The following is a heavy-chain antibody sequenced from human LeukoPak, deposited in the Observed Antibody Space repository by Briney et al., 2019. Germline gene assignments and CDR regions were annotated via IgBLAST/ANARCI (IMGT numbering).Heavy chain of an antibody. CDR3: TRRQLGGGY. D-gene: IGHD1-1*01. CDR2: IKEDGSEK. J-gene: IGHJ4*02. CDR1: GFTFSTYW. V-gene: IGHV3-7*01. Sequence: GGPLRLSCAASGFTFSTYWMNWLRQAPGKGLERVADIKEDGSEKYYVDSVTGRCTISRDNAKNSRYLRMNSLSAADTAVYYCTRRQLGGGYWGQGPLVTVSS.